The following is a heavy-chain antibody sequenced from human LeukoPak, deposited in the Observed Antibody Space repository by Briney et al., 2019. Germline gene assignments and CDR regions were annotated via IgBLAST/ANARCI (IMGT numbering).Heavy chain of an antibody. V-gene: IGHV3-21*01. D-gene: IGHD1-26*01. J-gene: IGHJ3*02. CDR2: ISSSSSYI. CDR3: ANEVGAIPFDI. CDR1: GFTFGDYA. Sequence: GGSLRLSCTASGFTFGDYAMSWFRQAPGKGLEWVSSISSSSSYIYYADSVKGRFTISRDNAKNSLYLQMNSLRAEDTAVYYCANEVGAIPFDIWGQGTMVTVSS.